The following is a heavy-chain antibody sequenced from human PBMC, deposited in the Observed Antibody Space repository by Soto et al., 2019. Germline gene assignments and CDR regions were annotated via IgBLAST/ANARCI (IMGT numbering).Heavy chain of an antibody. V-gene: IGHV1-2*02. CDR3: ARCSRITHFGVPSFFSKRLDV. CDR2: LSPYSGAT. D-gene: IGHD3-3*01. J-gene: IGHJ6*02. CDR1: GCTFSDFY. Sequence: QVHLVQTGVEVRKPGASVKVSCTPSGCTFSDFYIHWVRQAPGQGLEWMGCLSPYSGATMTAQRFEGRVTMATNTSISTAYMELCSLRYDDTALYYCARCSRITHFGVPSFFSKRLDVWGQGTTVIVSS.